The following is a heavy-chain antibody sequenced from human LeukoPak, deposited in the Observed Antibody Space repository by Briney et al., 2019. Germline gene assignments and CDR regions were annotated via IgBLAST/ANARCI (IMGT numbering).Heavy chain of an antibody. Sequence: SETLSLTCAVYGGSFSGYYWSWIRQPPGKGLEWIGEINQSGSTNYNPSLKSRVTISVDTSKNQFSLKLSSVTAADTAVYYCARVSRGITGTTIGGRDYYYYYMDVWGKGTTVTVSS. D-gene: IGHD1-7*01. CDR1: GGSFSGYY. J-gene: IGHJ6*03. V-gene: IGHV4-34*01. CDR2: INQSGST. CDR3: ARVSRGITGTTIGGRDYYYYYMDV.